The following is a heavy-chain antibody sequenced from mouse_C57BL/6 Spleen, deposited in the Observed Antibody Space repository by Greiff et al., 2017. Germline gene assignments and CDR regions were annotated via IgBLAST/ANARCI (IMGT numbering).Heavy chain of an antibody. J-gene: IGHJ4*01. Sequence: QVQLQQPGAELVKPGASVKLSCKASGYTFTSYWMHWVKQRPGQGLEWIGMIHPNSGSTNYNEKFKSKSTLTVDKSSSTAYMQLSSLTSEDAAVYYCTNSNYVAMDYWGQGTSVTGSS. V-gene: IGHV1-64*01. D-gene: IGHD2-5*01. CDR1: GYTFTSYW. CDR3: TNSNYVAMDY. CDR2: IHPNSGST.